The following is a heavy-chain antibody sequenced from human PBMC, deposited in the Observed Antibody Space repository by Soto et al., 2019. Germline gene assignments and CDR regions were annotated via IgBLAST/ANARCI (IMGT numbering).Heavy chain of an antibody. CDR3: ARGGSGTYHV. Sequence: SETLSLTCSVSDDSITGGGYYWSWIRQHPAKGLAWIGSIYYRGSTYYNPSLRSRGTISLDPSQARLSLRLTSLTAADTATYYCARGGSGTYHVWGQGTLVTVSS. D-gene: IGHD3-10*01. V-gene: IGHV4-31*02. CDR2: IYYRGST. CDR1: DDSITGGGYY. J-gene: IGHJ4*02.